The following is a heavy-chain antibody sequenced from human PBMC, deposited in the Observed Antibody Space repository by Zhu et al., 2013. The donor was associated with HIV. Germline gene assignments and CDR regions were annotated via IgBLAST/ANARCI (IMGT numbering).Heavy chain of an antibody. J-gene: IGHJ3*02. V-gene: IGHV4-30-2*01. D-gene: IGHD4-17*01. CDR2: IYHSGST. CDR3: ARTTVTTDAFDI. Sequence: QVQLQESGPGLVKPSETLSLTCTVSGGSISSGGYSWSWIRQPPGKGLEWIGYIYHSGSTYYNPSLKSRVTISVDRSKNQFSLKLSSVTAADTAVYYCARTTVTTDAFDIWGQGTMVTVSS. CDR1: GGSISSGGYS.